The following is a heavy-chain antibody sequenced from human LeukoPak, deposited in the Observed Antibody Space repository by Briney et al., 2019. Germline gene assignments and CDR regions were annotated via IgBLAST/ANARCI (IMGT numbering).Heavy chain of an antibody. Sequence: GGSLRLSCVASGFSFSTYNMLWVRQTPGKGLEWLFYINTAGSAVHYADSVKDRFTFSRDNAKNSLYLQMNSLRVEDTAIYYCAGVGSRGVCFAYGAQEPRVTVS. D-gene: IGHD1-26*01. CDR3: AGVGSRGVCFAY. CDR1: GFSFSTYN. J-gene: IGHJ4*02. CDR2: INTAGSAV. V-gene: IGHV3-48*01.